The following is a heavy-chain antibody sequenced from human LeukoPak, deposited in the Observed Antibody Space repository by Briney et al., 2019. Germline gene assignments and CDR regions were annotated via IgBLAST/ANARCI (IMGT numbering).Heavy chain of an antibody. CDR1: GGTFSSYA. V-gene: IGHV1-69*04. CDR2: IIPILGIA. J-gene: IGHJ6*02. D-gene: IGHD1-7*01. CDR3: ATNKRGTGTTMHLSYYYYGMDV. Sequence: ASVKVSCKASGGTFSSYAISWVRQAPGQGLEWMGRIIPILGIANYAQKFQGRVTITADKSTSTAYMELSSLRSEDTAVYYCATNKRGTGTTMHLSYYYYGMDVGGQGTTVTVSS.